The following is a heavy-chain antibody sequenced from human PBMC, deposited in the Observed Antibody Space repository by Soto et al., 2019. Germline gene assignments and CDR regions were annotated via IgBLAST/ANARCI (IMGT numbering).Heavy chain of an antibody. D-gene: IGHD1-26*01. CDR2: IYYSGST. V-gene: IGHV4-39*01. Sequence: SETLSLTCTVSGGSISSSSYYWGWIRQPPGKGLEWIGSIYYSGSTYYNPSLKSRVTISVDTSKNQFSLKLSSVTAADTAVYYCEGGVGRYYYGMEVWDQGTTVAVS. CDR3: EGGVGRYYYGMEV. J-gene: IGHJ6*02. CDR1: GGSISSSSYY.